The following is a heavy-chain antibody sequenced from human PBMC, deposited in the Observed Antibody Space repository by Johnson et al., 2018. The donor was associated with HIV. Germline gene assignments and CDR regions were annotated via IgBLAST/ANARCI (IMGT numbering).Heavy chain of an antibody. CDR2: ISGSDHST. D-gene: IGHD3-16*02. CDR3: TGEDGLGESALVFDM. Sequence: VQLVESGGGLVQPGGSLRLSCGASAFTFSSNDMKWVRQAPGKGLEWVSPISGSDHSTYYADSVRGRFTISRDNSKKTLYLQMNSLSAEDTAVYYCTGEDGLGESALVFDMWGQGTMVTVSS. V-gene: IGHV3-23*04. J-gene: IGHJ3*02. CDR1: AFTFSSND.